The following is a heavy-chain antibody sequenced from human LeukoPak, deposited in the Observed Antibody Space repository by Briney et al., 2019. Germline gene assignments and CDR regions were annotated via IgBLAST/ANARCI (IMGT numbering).Heavy chain of an antibody. D-gene: IGHD6-13*01. CDR1: GGTFSSYA. CDR3: ARGPFPPAATVATNNWFDP. Sequence: SVKVSCKASGGTFSSYAISWVRQAPGQGLEWMGGIIPMFGTANYAQKSQGRVTITADESANIAYMELSSLRSEDTAVYYCARGPFPPAATVATNNWFDPWGQGTLVTVSS. J-gene: IGHJ5*02. CDR2: IIPMFGTA. V-gene: IGHV1-69*13.